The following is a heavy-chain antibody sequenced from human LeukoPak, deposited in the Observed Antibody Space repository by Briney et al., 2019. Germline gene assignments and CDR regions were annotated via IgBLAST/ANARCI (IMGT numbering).Heavy chain of an antibody. D-gene: IGHD3-10*01. J-gene: IGHJ4*02. Sequence: PSETLSLTCAVSGGSISSSNWWSWVRQPPGKGLEGIGEIYHSGSTNYNPSLKSRVTISVDKSKNQFSLKLSSVTAADTAVYYCARIGYSGSSQDKRDYWGQGTLVTVSS. CDR2: IYHSGST. V-gene: IGHV4-4*02. CDR1: GGSISSSNW. CDR3: ARIGYSGSSQDKRDY.